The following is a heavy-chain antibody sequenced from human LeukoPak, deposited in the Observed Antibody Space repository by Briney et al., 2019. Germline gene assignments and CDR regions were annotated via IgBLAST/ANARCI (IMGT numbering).Heavy chain of an antibody. Sequence: GASVKVSCKASGYTFTNYGINWVRQAPGQRPEWMGWFSTYNGDTKYAQKLKGRVTLTADTLTSTAYMELRTLISDDTATYYCAIGQGVITGGGADVYDVWGQGTTVIVSS. D-gene: IGHD3-22*01. CDR1: GYTFTNYG. CDR3: AIGQGVITGGGADVYDV. CDR2: FSTYNGDT. J-gene: IGHJ3*01. V-gene: IGHV1-18*01.